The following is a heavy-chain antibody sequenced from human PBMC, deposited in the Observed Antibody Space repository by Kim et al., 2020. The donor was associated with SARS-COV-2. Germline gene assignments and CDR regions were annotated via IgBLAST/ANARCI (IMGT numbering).Heavy chain of an antibody. Sequence: ASVKVSCKASGYSFTSYAMHWVRQAPGQRLEWMGWINAGNGNTKYSQKFQGRVTITRDTSASTAYMELSSLRSEDTAVYYCARSGSYSTISFDYWGQGTLVTVSS. V-gene: IGHV1-3*01. J-gene: IGHJ4*02. CDR1: GYSFTSYA. D-gene: IGHD1-26*01. CDR3: ARSGSYSTISFDY. CDR2: INAGNGNT.